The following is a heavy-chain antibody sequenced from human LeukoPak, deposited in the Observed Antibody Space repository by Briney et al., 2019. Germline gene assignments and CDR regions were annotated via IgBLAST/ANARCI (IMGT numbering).Heavy chain of an antibody. CDR1: GGSISSGGYY. CDR2: IYYSGST. D-gene: IGHD3-9*01. CDR3: ARAEKDLDIYESYFDY. Sequence: SQTLSLTCTVSGGSISSGGYYWSWIRQHPGKGLEWIGYIYYSGSTYYNPSLKSRVTISVDTPKNQFSLKLSSVTAADTAVYYCARAEKDLDIYESYFDYWGQGTLVTVSS. V-gene: IGHV4-31*03. J-gene: IGHJ4*02.